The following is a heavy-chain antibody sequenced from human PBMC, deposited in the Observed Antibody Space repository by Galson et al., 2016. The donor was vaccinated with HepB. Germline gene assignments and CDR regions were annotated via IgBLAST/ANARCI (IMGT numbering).Heavy chain of an antibody. CDR3: AKTPRILRYFDWISGLDY. V-gene: IGHV3-23*01. CDR2: ISVTGGRT. Sequence: SLRLSCAASGFTFSNFAMSWVRQAPGKGLEWVSTISVTGGRTYYADSVKGRFTISRDNSKNTLYVLMNSLRAEDTALYYCAKTPRILRYFDWISGLDYWGQGTLVVVSS. D-gene: IGHD3-9*01. J-gene: IGHJ4*02. CDR1: GFTFSNFA.